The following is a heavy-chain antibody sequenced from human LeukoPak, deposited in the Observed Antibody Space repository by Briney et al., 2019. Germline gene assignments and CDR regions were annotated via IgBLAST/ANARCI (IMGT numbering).Heavy chain of an antibody. CDR1: GFTFSGYW. CDR3: ARRNTAMVSAFDI. Sequence: GGSLRLSCAASGFTFSGYWMSWVRQAPGKGLEWVANIKQDGSEKYYVDSVKGRFTISRDNAKNSLYLQMNSLRAEDTAVYYCARRNTAMVSAFDIWGQGTMVTVSS. D-gene: IGHD5-18*01. V-gene: IGHV3-7*01. CDR2: IKQDGSEK. J-gene: IGHJ3*02.